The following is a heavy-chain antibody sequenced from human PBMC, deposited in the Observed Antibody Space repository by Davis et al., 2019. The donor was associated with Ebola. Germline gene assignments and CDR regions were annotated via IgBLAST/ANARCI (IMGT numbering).Heavy chain of an antibody. J-gene: IGHJ6*04. V-gene: IGHV1-69*13. D-gene: IGHD2-21*01. CDR3: ARARVIGRGGGRFGMDV. Sequence: SVKVSCKASGGTFNTYAIKWVRQAPGQGLEWMGGILPMSATTKYAQKFQGRLTITADEPTGTAYMELSSLRSEDAATYYCARARVIGRGGGRFGMDVWGRGTTVTVSS. CDR2: ILPMSATT. CDR1: GGTFNTYA.